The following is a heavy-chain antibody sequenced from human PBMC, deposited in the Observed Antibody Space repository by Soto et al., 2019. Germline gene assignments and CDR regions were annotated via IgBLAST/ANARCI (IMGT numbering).Heavy chain of an antibody. CDR2: IKSKTDGGTT. D-gene: IGHD3-3*01. CDR1: GFTFSNAW. V-gene: IGHV3-15*01. CDR3: TTQPTYYDFWSGYYKTDY. J-gene: IGHJ4*02. Sequence: EVQLVESGGGLVKPGGSLRLSCAASGFTFSNAWMSWVRQAPGKGLEWVGRIKSKTDGGTTDYAAPVKGRFTISRDDSKNTLYLQMNSLKTEDTAVYYCTTQPTYYDFWSGYYKTDYWGQGTLVTVSS.